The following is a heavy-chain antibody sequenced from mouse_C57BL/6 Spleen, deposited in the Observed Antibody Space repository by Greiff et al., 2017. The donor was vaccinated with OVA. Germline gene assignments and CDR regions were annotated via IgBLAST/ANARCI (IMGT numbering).Heavy chain of an antibody. Sequence: QVQLQQPGAELVKPGASVKMSCKASGYTFTSYWITWVKQRPGQGLEWIGDIYPGSGSTNYNEKFKSKATLTVDTSSSTAYMQLSSLTSEDSAVYYCARSPYYGSSYGAMDYWGQGTSVTVSS. D-gene: IGHD1-1*01. V-gene: IGHV1-55*01. J-gene: IGHJ4*01. CDR2: IYPGSGST. CDR3: ARSPYYGSSYGAMDY. CDR1: GYTFTSYW.